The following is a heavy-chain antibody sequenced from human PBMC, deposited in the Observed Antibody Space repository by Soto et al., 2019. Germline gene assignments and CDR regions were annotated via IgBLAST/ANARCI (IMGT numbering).Heavy chain of an antibody. D-gene: IGHD3-22*01. CDR1: GYRFTSYG. CDR2: ISASNGIT. CDR3: ARVFRFYDRRPYYFDY. V-gene: IGHV1-18*04. Sequence: QVQLVQSGAEVKNPGASMTVSCKASGYRFTSYGIVWVRQAPGQGPEWMGWISASNGITNYAQKFQGRVTMTTDTSTTTAHMELRSLRSDDTAVYYCARVFRFYDRRPYYFDYWGQGTLVTVSS. J-gene: IGHJ4*02.